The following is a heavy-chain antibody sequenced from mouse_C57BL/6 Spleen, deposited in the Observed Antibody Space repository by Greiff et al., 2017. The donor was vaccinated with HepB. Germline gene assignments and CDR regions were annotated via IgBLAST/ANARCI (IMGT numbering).Heavy chain of an antibody. CDR2: IYPGDGDT. CDR3: ARGHYGSSYGFAY. CDR1: GYAFSSSW. V-gene: IGHV1-82*01. Sequence: VQLQQSGPELVKPGASVKISCKASGYAFSSSWMNWVKQRPGKGLEWIGRIYPGDGDTNYNGKFKGKATLTADKSSSTAYMQLSSLTSEDSAVYFCARGHYGSSYGFAYWGQGTLGTVSA. D-gene: IGHD1-1*01. J-gene: IGHJ3*01.